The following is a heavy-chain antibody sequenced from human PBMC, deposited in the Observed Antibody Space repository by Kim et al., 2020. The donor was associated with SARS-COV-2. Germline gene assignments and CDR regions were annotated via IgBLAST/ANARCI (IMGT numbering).Heavy chain of an antibody. CDR1: GFTFSSYG. CDR3: ARGYYYGSGSYYKGGDY. CDR2: IWYDGSNK. J-gene: IGHJ4*02. V-gene: IGHV3-33*01. Sequence: GGSLRLSCAASGFTFSSYGMHWVRQAPGKGLEWVAVIWYDGSNKYYADSVKGRFTISRDNSKNTLYLQMNSLRAEDTAVYYCARGYYYGSGSYYKGGDYWGQGTLVTVSS. D-gene: IGHD3-10*01.